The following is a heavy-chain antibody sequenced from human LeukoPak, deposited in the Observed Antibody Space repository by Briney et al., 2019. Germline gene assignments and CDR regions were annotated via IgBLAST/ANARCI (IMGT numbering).Heavy chain of an antibody. CDR3: AKAAAAAGTRYFDY. J-gene: IGHJ4*02. D-gene: IGHD6-13*01. CDR2: ISGSGGST. CDR1: GFTFSSYA. V-gene: IGHV3-23*01. Sequence: GGSLRLSCAASGFTFSSYAMSWVRQAPGKGLEWVSAISGSGGSTYYADSVKGRFTISRDNSKNTLYLQMTSLRAEDTAVYYSAKAAAAAGTRYFDYWGQGTLVTVSS.